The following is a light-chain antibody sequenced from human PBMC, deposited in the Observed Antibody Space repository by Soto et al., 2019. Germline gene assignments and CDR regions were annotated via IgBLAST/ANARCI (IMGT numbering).Light chain of an antibody. J-gene: IGLJ2*01. V-gene: IGLV2-8*01. CDR1: SSDVGDYNY. CDR2: EVT. CDR3: SSYAGSNNPVV. Sequence: QSALTQPPSASGSPGQSVTISCTGTSSDVGDYNYVSWYQHHPGKAPKLMIYEVTKRPSGVPDRFSGSKSGNTASLTVSGLQAEDEADYYCSSYAGSNNPVVFGGGTKLTVL.